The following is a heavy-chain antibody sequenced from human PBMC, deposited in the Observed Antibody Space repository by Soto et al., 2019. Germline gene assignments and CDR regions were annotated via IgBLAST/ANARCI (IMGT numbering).Heavy chain of an antibody. J-gene: IGHJ4*02. CDR2: IYYSGST. CDR3: ARQIVDTAMVIFDY. V-gene: IGHV4-39*01. CDR1: GGSISSSSYY. D-gene: IGHD5-18*01. Sequence: SETLSLTCTVSGGSISSSSYYWGWIRQPPGKGLEWIGSIYYSGSTYYNPSLKSRVTISVDTSKNQFSLKLSSVTAADTAVYYCARQIVDTAMVIFDYWGQGTLVTVSS.